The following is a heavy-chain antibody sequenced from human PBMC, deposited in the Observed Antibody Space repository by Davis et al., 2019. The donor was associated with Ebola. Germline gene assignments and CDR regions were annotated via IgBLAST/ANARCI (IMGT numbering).Heavy chain of an antibody. CDR2: IYYSGST. D-gene: IGHD2-2*01. CDR1: GGSISSSSYY. CDR3: ARVEYCSSTSCYGR. V-gene: IGHV4-39*07. Sequence: PSEPLSLTCTVSGGSISSSSYYWGWIRQPPGKGLEWIGSIYYSGSTYYNPSLKSRVTISVDTSKNQFSLKLSSVTAADTAVYYCARVEYCSSTSCYGRWGQGTLVTVSS. J-gene: IGHJ4*02.